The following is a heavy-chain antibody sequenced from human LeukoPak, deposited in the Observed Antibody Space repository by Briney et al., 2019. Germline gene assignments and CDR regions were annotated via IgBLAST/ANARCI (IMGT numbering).Heavy chain of an antibody. J-gene: IGHJ4*02. Sequence: PGGSLRLSCAASGFTFSSYGMHWVRQAPGKGLEWVGRIKSKTDGGTTDYAAPVKGRFTISRDDSKNTLYLQMNSLKTEDTAVYYCTTDPDTSKIRFLEWLPPFWGQGTLVTVSS. V-gene: IGHV3-15*01. CDR1: GFTFSSYG. D-gene: IGHD3-3*01. CDR3: TTDPDTSKIRFLEWLPPF. CDR2: IKSKTDGGTT.